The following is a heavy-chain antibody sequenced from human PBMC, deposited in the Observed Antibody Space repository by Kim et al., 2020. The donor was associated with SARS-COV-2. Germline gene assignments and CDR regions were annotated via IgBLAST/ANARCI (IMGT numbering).Heavy chain of an antibody. CDR2: ISGSGGST. Sequence: GGSLRLSCAASVFTFSSYAMSWVRQAPGKGLEWVSAISGSGGSTYYADSVKGRFTISRDNSKNTLYLQMNSLRAEDTAVYYCAKAVTAMVRAAYGMDVWGQGTTVTVSS. V-gene: IGHV3-23*01. J-gene: IGHJ6*02. CDR1: VFTFSSYA. D-gene: IGHD5-18*01. CDR3: AKAVTAMVRAAYGMDV.